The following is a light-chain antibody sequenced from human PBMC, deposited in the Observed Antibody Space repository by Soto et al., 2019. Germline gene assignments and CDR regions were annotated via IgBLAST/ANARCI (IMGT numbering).Light chain of an antibody. J-gene: IGKJ1*01. Sequence: DIVMTQSPDSLAVSLGERAAINCKSSQSVLYSTNNKNYLAWYQQKPGQPPKLLIYWASTRESGVPDRFSGSGSGTDFTLTISSLQAEDVAVYYCQQYYSTPLTFGRGTRVVIK. CDR2: WAS. CDR3: QQYYSTPLT. V-gene: IGKV4-1*01. CDR1: QSVLYSTNNKNY.